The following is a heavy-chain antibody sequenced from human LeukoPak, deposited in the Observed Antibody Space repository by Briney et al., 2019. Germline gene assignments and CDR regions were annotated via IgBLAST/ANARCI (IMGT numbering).Heavy chain of an antibody. CDR1: GFTFDSYA. J-gene: IGHJ4*02. CDR2: ISWDGGST. Sequence: PGGSLRLSCAASGFTFDSYAMNWVRQAPGKGLEWVSLISWDGGSTYYADSVKGRFTISRDNRKNSLYLQMNSLRAEDTAVYYCARGSGSYLTYFDYWGQGTLVTVSS. CDR3: ARGSGSYLTYFDY. V-gene: IGHV3-43D*04. D-gene: IGHD3-10*01.